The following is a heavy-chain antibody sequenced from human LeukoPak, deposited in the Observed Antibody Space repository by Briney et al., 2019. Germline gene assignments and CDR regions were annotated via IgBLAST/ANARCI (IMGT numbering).Heavy chain of an antibody. CDR3: VLRGAVAAADF. CDR1: GFTFSSYE. J-gene: IGHJ4*02. D-gene: IGHD6-19*01. Sequence: GGSLRLSCAASGFTFSSYEMNWVRQAPGKGLEWVSYISSSGSPIYYADSVEGRFAISRDNAKNSLYLQMNSLRAEDTAVYYCVLRGAVAAADFWGQGTLVTVSS. V-gene: IGHV3-48*03. CDR2: ISSSGSPI.